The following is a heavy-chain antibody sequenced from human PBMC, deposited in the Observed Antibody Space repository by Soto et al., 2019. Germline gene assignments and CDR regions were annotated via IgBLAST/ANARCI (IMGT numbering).Heavy chain of an antibody. D-gene: IGHD2-21*01. CDR3: SRGGGGGLFDL. CDR1: GFTFSDYY. J-gene: IGHJ5*02. CDR2: ISPKGTYR. Sequence: GSLRLSCATSGFTFSDYYMSWIRQAPGKGLEFVSYISPKGTYRTYADSVKGRFTISRDNAKNSLYLQVNSLRAEDTAVYYCSRGGGGGLFDLWGQGTLVTVSS. V-gene: IGHV3-11*06.